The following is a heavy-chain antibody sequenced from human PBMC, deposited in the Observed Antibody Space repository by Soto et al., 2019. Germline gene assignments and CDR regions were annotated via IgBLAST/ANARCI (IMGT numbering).Heavy chain of an antibody. CDR1: GRSFPGYY. V-gene: IGHV4-34*01. D-gene: IGHD3-10*01. J-gene: IGHJ6*02. CDR3: ARGYRTYGSGSWHYYYYGMDV. Sequence: SDTLSLTFAVYGRSFPGYYWGWLRQPPGKGLEWIGEINHSGSTNYNPSLKSRVTISVDTSKNQFSLKLSSVTAADTAVYYCARGYRTYGSGSWHYYYYGMDVWGQGTTVS. CDR2: INHSGST.